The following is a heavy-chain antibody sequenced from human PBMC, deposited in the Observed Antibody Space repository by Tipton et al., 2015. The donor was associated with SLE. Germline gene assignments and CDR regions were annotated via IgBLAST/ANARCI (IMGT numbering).Heavy chain of an antibody. V-gene: IGHV3-48*04. J-gene: IGHJ4*02. Sequence: SLRLSCAASAFTFSSYWMSWVRQAPGKGLEWLLYISSSGRTIWDADSVKGRFTVSRDDDRNSLYLHMNSLRAEDTAVYFCARDKNWAFDSWGRGTLVTVSS. D-gene: IGHD7-27*01. CDR2: ISSSGRTI. CDR1: AFTFSSYW. CDR3: ARDKNWAFDS.